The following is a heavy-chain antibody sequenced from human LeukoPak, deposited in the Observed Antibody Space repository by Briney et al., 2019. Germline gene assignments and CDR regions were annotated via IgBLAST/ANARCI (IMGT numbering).Heavy chain of an antibody. D-gene: IGHD6-13*01. Sequence: SETLSLTCTVSGGSISSYYWSWIRQPAGKGLEWIGRIYTSGSTNYNPSLKSRVTISVDTSKNQFSLKLSSVTAADTAVYYCARSMYSSSWYTDAFDIWGQGTMVTVSS. J-gene: IGHJ3*02. CDR1: GGSISSYY. CDR2: IYTSGST. CDR3: ARSMYSSSWYTDAFDI. V-gene: IGHV4-4*07.